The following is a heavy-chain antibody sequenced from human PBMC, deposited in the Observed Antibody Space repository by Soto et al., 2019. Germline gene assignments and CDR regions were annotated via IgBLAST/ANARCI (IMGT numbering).Heavy chain of an antibody. D-gene: IGHD3-16*01. Sequence: SETPSLTCTVSGNSISSYYWSWIRQPPGKGLEWIGYVHYIGSTNYNPSLKSRVTISINTSKNQFSLKLTSVTAADTAVYYCARWRFEGYNWFDPWGQGTLVTVSS. CDR3: ARWRFEGYNWFDP. J-gene: IGHJ5*02. CDR1: GNSISSYY. CDR2: VHYIGST. V-gene: IGHV4-59*01.